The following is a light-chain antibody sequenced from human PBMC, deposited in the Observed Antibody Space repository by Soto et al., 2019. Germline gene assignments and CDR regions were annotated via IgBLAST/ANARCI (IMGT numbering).Light chain of an antibody. CDR1: QGIRND. J-gene: IGKJ1*01. V-gene: IGKV1-6*01. CDR3: RHGPNYPRT. CDR2: AAS. Sequence: QRTQSPSSLSASVGERVAIACRASQGIRNDLGWYQQKPGNAPKLLIYAASSLQAGVPSRFSGSGSGTEFTLTINSLQLEDFAPYYWRHGPNYPRTFRQGTKVDIK.